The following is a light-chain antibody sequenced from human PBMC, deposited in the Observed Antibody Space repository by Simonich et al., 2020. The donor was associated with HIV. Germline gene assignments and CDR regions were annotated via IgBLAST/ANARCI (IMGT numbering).Light chain of an antibody. CDR1: SSKLGNNY. CDR2: DNN. Sequence: QSVLTQPPSVSAAPGQKVTISCSGSSSKLGNNYVSWYQQLPGTAPKLLLYDNNKRPSGIPDRFSGSKSGTSATLGITGLQTGDEADYYCGTWDSSLSAGVFGGGTKLTVL. J-gene: IGLJ3*02. CDR3: GTWDSSLSAGV. V-gene: IGLV1-51*01.